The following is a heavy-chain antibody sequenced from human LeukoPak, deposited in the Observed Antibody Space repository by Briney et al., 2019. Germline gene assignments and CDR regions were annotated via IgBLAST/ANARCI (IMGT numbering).Heavy chain of an antibody. CDR2: LSSSNSII. D-gene: IGHD3-3*01. CDR3: ARDAPYDFWSVYQSGYMDV. Sequence: GGSLRLSCAASGFTFSSYSMNWVRQAPGKGLEWVSYLSSSNSIIYYADSVKGRFTISRDNAKDSLYLQMNSLRDEDTAVYYCARDAPYDFWSVYQSGYMDVWGKGTTVTVSS. V-gene: IGHV3-48*02. J-gene: IGHJ6*03. CDR1: GFTFSSYS.